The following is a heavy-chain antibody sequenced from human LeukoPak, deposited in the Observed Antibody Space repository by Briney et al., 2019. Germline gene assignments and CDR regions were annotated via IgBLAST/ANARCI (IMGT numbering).Heavy chain of an antibody. CDR1: GGSISSSSYY. CDR2: IYYSGST. CDR3: ARPTMVRGAYYFDY. D-gene: IGHD3-10*01. J-gene: IGHJ4*02. Sequence: SETLSLTCTVSGGSISSSSYYWGWIRQPPGKGLEWIGSIYYSGSTYYNPSLKSRVTISVDTSKNQFSLKLSSVTAADTAVYYCARPTMVRGAYYFDYWGQGTLVTVSS. V-gene: IGHV4-39*01.